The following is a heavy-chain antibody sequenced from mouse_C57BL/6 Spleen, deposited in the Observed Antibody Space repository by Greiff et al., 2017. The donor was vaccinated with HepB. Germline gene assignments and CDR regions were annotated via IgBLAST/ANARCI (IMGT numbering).Heavy chain of an antibody. D-gene: IGHD1-1*01. CDR2: ISSGSSTI. J-gene: IGHJ4*01. Sequence: EVKLMESGGGLVKPGGSLKLSCAASGFTFSDYGMHWVRQAPEKGLEWVAYISSGSSTIYYADTVKGRFTISRDNAKNTLFLQMTSLRSEDTAMYYCARSNYYGSSLYAMDYWGQGTSVTVSS. CDR1: GFTFSDYG. V-gene: IGHV5-17*01. CDR3: ARSNYYGSSLYAMDY.